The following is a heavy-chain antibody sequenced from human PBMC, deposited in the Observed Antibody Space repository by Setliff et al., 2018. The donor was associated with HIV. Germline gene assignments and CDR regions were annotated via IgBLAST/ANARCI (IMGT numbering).Heavy chain of an antibody. Sequence: SETLSLTCNVSGGSVSSSTYSWVWIRQSPVKGLEWIGSFYHGESTSYNPSLKSRVTISVDTSKNQFSLRLNSVAASDTALYYCARVKYDSSGYLSYMDVWGKGTTVTVSS. D-gene: IGHD3-22*01. CDR3: ARVKYDSSGYLSYMDV. CDR2: FYHGEST. V-gene: IGHV4-39*01. CDR1: GGSVSSSTYS. J-gene: IGHJ6*03.